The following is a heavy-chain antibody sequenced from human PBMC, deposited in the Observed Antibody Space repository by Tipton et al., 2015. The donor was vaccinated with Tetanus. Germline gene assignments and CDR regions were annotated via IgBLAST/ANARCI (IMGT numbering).Heavy chain of an antibody. J-gene: IGHJ6*02. D-gene: IGHD1-1*01. CDR1: GFTFGIYA. Sequence: SLRLSCAGSGFTFGIYAMSWVRQAPGKGLVWISRINPDGRRTNYADSVKGRFTISRDHAKNTVYLQMNSLRAEDTAVYFCARRSLTNYGLDVWGQGTPVTVSS. V-gene: IGHV3-74*01. CDR3: ARRSLTNYGLDV. CDR2: INPDGRRT.